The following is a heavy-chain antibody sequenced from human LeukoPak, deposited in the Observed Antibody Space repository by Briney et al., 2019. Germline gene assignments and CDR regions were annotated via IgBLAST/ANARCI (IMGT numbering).Heavy chain of an antibody. J-gene: IGHJ4*02. Sequence: LSLTCGVSGVSITSGNWWSWVRQPPGKGLEWLAVISFDGNNEYYADSVKGRFTISRDNSKNTLYLQMNSLRGEDAAVYYCASTSRGVIDYWGQGTLVTVSS. CDR2: ISFDGNNE. V-gene: IGHV3-30-3*01. CDR3: ASTSRGVIDY. D-gene: IGHD3-10*01. CDR1: GVSITSGN.